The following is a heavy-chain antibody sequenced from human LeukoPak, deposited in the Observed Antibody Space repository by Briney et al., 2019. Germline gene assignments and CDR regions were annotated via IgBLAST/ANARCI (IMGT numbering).Heavy chain of an antibody. V-gene: IGHV1-69*05. J-gene: IGHJ6*03. CDR1: GGTLSSYA. Sequence: ASVKVSCKASGGTLSSYAISWVRQAPGEGLEWMGGIIPMFPTTNYAQKFQGRLTITTDESTSTAYMELSGLRSEDTAVYYCAWDFRWVDFYYMDVWGTGTTVTVSS. CDR2: IIPMFPTT. D-gene: IGHD1-26*01. CDR3: AWDFRWVDFYYMDV.